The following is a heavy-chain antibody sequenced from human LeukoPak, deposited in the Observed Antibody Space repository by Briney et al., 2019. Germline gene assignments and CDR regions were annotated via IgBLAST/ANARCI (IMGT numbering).Heavy chain of an antibody. V-gene: IGHV3-33*08. Sequence: GGSLRLSCTVSGLMFSNYAMSWVRQAPGKGLEWVAVIWYDGSNKYYADSVKGRFTISRDNSMNTLYLQMNSLRAEDTAVYYCARGPSVYYYDSSGCDYWGQGTLVTVSS. CDR3: ARGPSVYYYDSSGCDY. CDR2: IWYDGSNK. J-gene: IGHJ4*02. D-gene: IGHD3-22*01. CDR1: GLMFSNYA.